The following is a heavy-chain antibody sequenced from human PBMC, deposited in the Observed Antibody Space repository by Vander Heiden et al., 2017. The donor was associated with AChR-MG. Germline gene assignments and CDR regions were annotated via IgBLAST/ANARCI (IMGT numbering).Heavy chain of an antibody. V-gene: IGHV1-69*01. CDR2: IIPIFGTA. D-gene: IGHD2-2*01. J-gene: IGHJ6*02. Sequence: QVQLVQSGVEVKKPGTSVKVSCKASGGTFSSYALSGVRQAPAQGLEWMGEIIPIFGTANYAQKFQGRVTITADESTSTAYMELSSLRSEDTAVYYCAREGYCSSTSCHYYYYGMDVWGQGTTVTVSS. CDR1: GGTFSSYA. CDR3: AREGYCSSTSCHYYYYGMDV.